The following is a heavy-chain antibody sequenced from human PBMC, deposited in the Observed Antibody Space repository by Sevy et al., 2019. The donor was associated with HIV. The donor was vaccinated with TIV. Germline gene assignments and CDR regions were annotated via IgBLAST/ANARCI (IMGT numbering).Heavy chain of an antibody. CDR3: ARHGGFLLGSSTSCYDY. D-gene: IGHD2-2*01. CDR1: GGSISSSSYY. CDR2: IYYSGST. V-gene: IGHV4-39*01. J-gene: IGHJ4*02. Sequence: SETLSLTCTVSGGSISSSSYYWGWIRQPPGKGLEWIGSIYYSGSTYYNPSLKSRVTISVDTSKNQFSLKLSSVTAADTAVYYCARHGGFLLGSSTSCYDYWGQGTLVTVSS.